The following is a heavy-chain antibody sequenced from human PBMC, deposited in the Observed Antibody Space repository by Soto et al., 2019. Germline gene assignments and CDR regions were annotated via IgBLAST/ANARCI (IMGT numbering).Heavy chain of an antibody. J-gene: IGHJ5*02. V-gene: IGHV4-4*02. D-gene: IGHD2-2*01. CDR2: IHQSGST. CDR1: GDSISKTNW. CDR3: ASVPIIVEIPPALSGWFDP. Sequence: SETLSLTCTVSGDSISKTNWWSWVRQPPGKGLEWIGEIHQSGSTNYSPSLKGRVTISVDNSKNQFSLKLRSVSAADTAVYYCASVPIIVEIPPALSGWFDPWGQGTLVTVSS.